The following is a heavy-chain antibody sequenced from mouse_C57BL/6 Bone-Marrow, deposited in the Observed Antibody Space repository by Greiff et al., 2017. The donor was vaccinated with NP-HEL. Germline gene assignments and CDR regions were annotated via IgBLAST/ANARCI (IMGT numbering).Heavy chain of an antibody. CDR1: GFSLTSYG. Sequence: VNVVESGPGLVAPSQSLSITCTVSGFSLTSYGVDWVRQSPGKGLEWLGVIWGVGSTNYNSALKSRLSISKDNSKSQVFLKMNSLQTDDTAMYYCAIEGYGSSHDYYAMDYWGQGTSVTVSS. D-gene: IGHD1-1*01. CDR3: AIEGYGSSHDYYAMDY. V-gene: IGHV2-6*01. CDR2: IWGVGST. J-gene: IGHJ4*01.